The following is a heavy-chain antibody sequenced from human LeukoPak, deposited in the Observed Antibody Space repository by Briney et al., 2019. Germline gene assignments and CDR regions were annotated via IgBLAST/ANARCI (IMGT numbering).Heavy chain of an antibody. Sequence: GASVKVSCKASGGTFSSYAISWVRQAPGQGLEWMGGIIPIFGTANYAQRFQGRVTITADESTSTAYMEVSSLRSEDTAVYYCAIPRDHYYDSRGLQKRGAFDVWGQGTMVTVSS. CDR2: IIPIFGTA. J-gene: IGHJ3*01. CDR1: GGTFSSYA. CDR3: AIPRDHYYDSRGLQKRGAFDV. V-gene: IGHV1-69*13. D-gene: IGHD3-22*01.